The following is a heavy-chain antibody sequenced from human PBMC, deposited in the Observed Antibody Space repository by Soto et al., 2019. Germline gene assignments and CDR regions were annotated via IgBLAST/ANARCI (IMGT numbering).Heavy chain of an antibody. Sequence: QITLKESGPTLVKPTQTLTLTCTFSGFSLTTTGVAVGWIRQPPGKALEWLAVIYWDDDKRYSPSLNNRLTSTKDTSKNQVVLTMTNMDPVDTATYYCAHYGWLRAFDYWGQGTLVTVSS. CDR1: GFSLTTTGVA. J-gene: IGHJ4*02. D-gene: IGHD3-10*01. V-gene: IGHV2-5*02. CDR3: AHYGWLRAFDY. CDR2: IYWDDDK.